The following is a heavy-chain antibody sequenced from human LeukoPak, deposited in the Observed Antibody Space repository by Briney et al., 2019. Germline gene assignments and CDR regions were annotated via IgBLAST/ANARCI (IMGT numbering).Heavy chain of an antibody. J-gene: IGHJ4*02. D-gene: IGHD3-22*01. CDR1: GFTFSSYW. CDR2: INSDGSST. CDR3: AREGGYYHFDY. Sequence: SGGSLRLSCAASGFTFSSYWMHWVRQAPGKGLVWVSRINSDGSSTSYADSVKGRFTISRDNAKNTLYLQMNSLRAEDTAVYYCAREGGYYHFDYWGQGTLVTVSS. V-gene: IGHV3-74*01.